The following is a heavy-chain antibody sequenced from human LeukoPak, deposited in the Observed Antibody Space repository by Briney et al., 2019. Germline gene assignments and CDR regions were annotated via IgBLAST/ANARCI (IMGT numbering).Heavy chain of an antibody. CDR3: ARDAGNSAYGCDV. Sequence: GGSLRLSCAASGFTFSDYYMSWIRQAPGKGLGWLSYISGSRSTIYYADSVKGRFTISRDVARNSLYLQMNNLRVEDTAIYYCARDAGNSAYGCDVWGQGTLVTVSS. V-gene: IGHV3-11*04. CDR2: ISGSRSTI. CDR1: GFTFSDYY. J-gene: IGHJ4*02. D-gene: IGHD5-12*01.